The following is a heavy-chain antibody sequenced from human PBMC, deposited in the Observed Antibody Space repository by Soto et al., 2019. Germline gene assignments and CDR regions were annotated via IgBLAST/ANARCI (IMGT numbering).Heavy chain of an antibody. CDR3: TRDRSGPQHYFDY. J-gene: IGHJ4*02. Sequence: GGSLRLSCAGSGFTFDDYAMHWVRQAPGKGLEWVSGIDWNGGTTGYADSVKGRFTISRDNAKNSLYLQMDSLRDEDTAVYYCTRDRSGPQHYFDYWGQGIMVTVSS. CDR2: IDWNGGTT. V-gene: IGHV3-9*01. CDR1: GFTFDDYA. D-gene: IGHD3-10*01.